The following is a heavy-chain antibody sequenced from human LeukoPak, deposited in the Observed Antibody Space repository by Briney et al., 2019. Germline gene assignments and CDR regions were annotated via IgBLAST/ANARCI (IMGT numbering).Heavy chain of an antibody. J-gene: IGHJ4*02. CDR1: GYTFNGYY. D-gene: IGHD3-22*01. V-gene: IGHV1-2*02. CDR2: INPNSGGT. CDR3: ARGAHYHDSSQGYDY. Sequence: GASVKVSCKASGYTFNGYYMHWVRQAPGQGLEWMGWINPNSGGTNYAQKFHGRVTMTRDTSISTAYMELRRLRSDDTAVYYCARGAHYHDSSQGYDYWGQGTLVTVSS.